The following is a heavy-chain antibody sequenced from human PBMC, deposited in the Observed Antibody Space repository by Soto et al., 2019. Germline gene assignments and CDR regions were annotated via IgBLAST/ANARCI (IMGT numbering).Heavy chain of an antibody. CDR3: ATSLGDSSSSDY. D-gene: IGHD6-6*01. Sequence: SVKVSCKASGGTFSSYAISWVRQAPGQGLEWMGGNIPIFGTANYAQKFQGRVTITADKSTSTAYMELSSLRSEDTAVYYCATSLGDSSSSDYWGQGTLVTVSS. J-gene: IGHJ4*02. V-gene: IGHV1-69*06. CDR2: NIPIFGTA. CDR1: GGTFSSYA.